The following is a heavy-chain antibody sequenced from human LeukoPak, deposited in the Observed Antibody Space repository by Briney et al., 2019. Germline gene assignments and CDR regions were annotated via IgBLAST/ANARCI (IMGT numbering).Heavy chain of an antibody. Sequence: GGSLRLSCAASGFVFSSYWMHWVRHAPGKGPMWVSHINGERSSTSYADSVKGRFTISRDNAKNTLYLQMNTLRADDTAVYYCARGGPQSTSPADYWGQGTLVTVSS. D-gene: IGHD2-2*01. CDR2: INGERSST. CDR1: GFVFSSYW. CDR3: ARGGPQSTSPADY. J-gene: IGHJ4*02. V-gene: IGHV3-74*01.